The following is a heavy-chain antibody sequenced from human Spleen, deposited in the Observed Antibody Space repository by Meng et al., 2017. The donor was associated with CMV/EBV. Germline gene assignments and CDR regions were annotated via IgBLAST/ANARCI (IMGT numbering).Heavy chain of an antibody. D-gene: IGHD6-13*01. J-gene: IGHJ5*02. CDR2: IYPGDSDP. CDR3: AREYSTINGDSSYNWFDP. Sequence: SFTNYWIAWVRQMPGKGLEWMGIIYPGDSDPRYSPSFQGQVTISVDKSISTVYLQWSRLKASDTAIYFCAREYSTINGDSSYNWFDPWGQGTLVTVSS. CDR1: SFTNYW. V-gene: IGHV5-51*01.